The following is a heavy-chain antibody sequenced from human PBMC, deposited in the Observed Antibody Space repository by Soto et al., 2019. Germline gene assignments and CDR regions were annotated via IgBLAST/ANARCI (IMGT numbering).Heavy chain of an antibody. J-gene: IGHJ4*02. CDR2: VYRTGST. CDR1: GGSFKSGSYS. Sequence: SETLSLTCTVSGGSFKSGSYSWSWIRPPPGKGLEWIGYVYRTGSTSYNPPLKSRVSISMDTSKNQFSLNLDSVTAADTAVYFCARDFAYFDSWGQGTLVTVSS. V-gene: IGHV4-61*01. CDR3: ARDFAYFDS. D-gene: IGHD3-3*01.